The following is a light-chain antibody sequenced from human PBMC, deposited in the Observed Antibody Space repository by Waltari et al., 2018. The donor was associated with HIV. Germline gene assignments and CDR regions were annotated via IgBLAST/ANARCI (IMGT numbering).Light chain of an antibody. CDR2: WAA. CDR1: QSVLYSSSNKNY. J-gene: IGKJ1*01. V-gene: IGKV4-1*01. Sequence: DIVMTQSPDSLAVSLGERATINCKSSQSVLYSSSNKNYLAWYQHKPGQPPKLLIYWAATSESGVADRLSSSGSWTEFTLTISSLLAEDVAAYYCQQYYSTWWTFGQGTKVEIK. CDR3: QQYYSTWWT.